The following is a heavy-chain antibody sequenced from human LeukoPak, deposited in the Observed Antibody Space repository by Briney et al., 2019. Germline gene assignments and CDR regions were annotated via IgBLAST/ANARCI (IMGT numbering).Heavy chain of an antibody. J-gene: IGHJ5*02. CDR2: ISSSSSYI. CDR1: GFTFSSYS. CDR3: AKVYDNQLLFNWFDP. V-gene: IGHV3-21*04. Sequence: PGGSLRLSCAASGFTFSSYSMNWVRQAPGKGLEWVSFISSSSSYIYYADSVKGRFTISRDNSKNTLYLQMNSLRAEDTAVYYCAKVYDNQLLFNWFDPWGQGTLVTVSS. D-gene: IGHD2-2*01.